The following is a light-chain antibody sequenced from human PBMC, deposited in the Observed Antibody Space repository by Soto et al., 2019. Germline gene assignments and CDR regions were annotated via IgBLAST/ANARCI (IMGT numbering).Light chain of an antibody. CDR1: GSNIGRNY. CDR2: DDN. V-gene: IGLV1-51*01. Sequence: QSVLTQPASLSATQGEKVTISCSGRGSNIGRNYVSWYRQLPGTAPQLLIYDDNKRHSGVPDRLSGSRYGTSASLAIAGLQPGDEADYYCGTWDESLGAGVFGGGTKLTVL. CDR3: GTWDESLGAGV. J-gene: IGLJ2*01.